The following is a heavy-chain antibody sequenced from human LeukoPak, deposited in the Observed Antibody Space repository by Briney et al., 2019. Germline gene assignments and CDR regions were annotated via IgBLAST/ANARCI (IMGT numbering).Heavy chain of an antibody. J-gene: IGHJ4*02. V-gene: IGHV3-11*01. CDR1: GFSFSDSY. D-gene: IGHD4/OR15-4a*01. Sequence: GGSLRLSCSASGFSFSDSYMSWLRLSPEKGLEWIAYITSSGTTTEYADSVKGRFTISRVNAKNSLYLQMNSLRPEDTAVYYCGRDPDYGDPYWGQGTLVTVSS. CDR3: GRDPDYGDPY. CDR2: ITSSGTTT.